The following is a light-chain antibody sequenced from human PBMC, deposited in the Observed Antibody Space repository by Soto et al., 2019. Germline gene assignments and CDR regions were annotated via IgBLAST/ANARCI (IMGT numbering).Light chain of an antibody. V-gene: IGKV3-20*01. Sequence: EIVLTQSPGTLSVSPGERVTLSCRASQSVSSNYLAWYQQRPGQAPRLLIFGASYRATGIPDRFSGSGSGTDFPLTISRLEPEDFALYYSQQYSSSPPEFTFGPGTKVDSK. CDR3: QQYSSSPPEFT. CDR2: GAS. CDR1: QSVSSNY. J-gene: IGKJ3*01.